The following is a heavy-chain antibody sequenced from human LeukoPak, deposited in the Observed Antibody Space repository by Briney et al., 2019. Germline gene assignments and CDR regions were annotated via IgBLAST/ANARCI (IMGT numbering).Heavy chain of an antibody. Sequence: GGSLRLSCAASGFTFSSYAMTWVRQAPGKGLEWIGFIRSSIYGGTPKAAASVKGRFIFSRDDSKGVAYLRMNSLKTDDTAVYYCSREWGNGNDLRPDSWGQGTLVTVSS. V-gene: IGHV3-49*04. CDR1: GFTFSSYA. D-gene: IGHD1-1*01. CDR2: IRSSIYGGTP. CDR3: SREWGNGNDLRPDS. J-gene: IGHJ4*02.